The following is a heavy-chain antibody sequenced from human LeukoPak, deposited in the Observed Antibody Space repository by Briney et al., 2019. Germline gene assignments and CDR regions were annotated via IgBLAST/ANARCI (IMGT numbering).Heavy chain of an antibody. V-gene: IGHV4-59*02. CDR2: IYHTGST. D-gene: IGHD7-27*01. CDR3: ASRKLGNDY. Sequence: SETLSLTCTISGGSVSDYYWSWIRQSPGKGLKWIGYIYHTGSTSYSPSLKSRVTISADTSQNQFSLKLSSVTAADTAVYYCASRKLGNDYWGQGTLVTVSS. J-gene: IGHJ4*02. CDR1: GGSVSDYY.